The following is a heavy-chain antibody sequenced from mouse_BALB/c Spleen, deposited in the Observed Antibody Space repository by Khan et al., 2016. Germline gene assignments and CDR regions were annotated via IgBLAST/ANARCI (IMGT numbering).Heavy chain of an antibody. Sequence: VQLKESGPGLVKPSQSLSLTCTVTGYSITSDYAWNWIRQFPGNKLEWMGYISYSGSTSYNPSLKSRISITRDTSKNQFFLQLNSVTTEDTATYYCAWSYGYRGFAYWGQGTLVTVSA. CDR1: GYSITSDYA. CDR2: ISYSGST. D-gene: IGHD2-2*01. J-gene: IGHJ3*01. CDR3: AWSYGYRGFAY. V-gene: IGHV3-2*02.